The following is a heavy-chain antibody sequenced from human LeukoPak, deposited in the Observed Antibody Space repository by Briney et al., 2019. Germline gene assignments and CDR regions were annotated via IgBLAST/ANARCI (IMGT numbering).Heavy chain of an antibody. D-gene: IGHD3-9*01. J-gene: IGHJ4*02. CDR1: GFTFSSYG. CDR3: AKDRVLRYFDWLFDLVY. V-gene: IGHV3-30*18. Sequence: GGSLRLSCAASGFTFSSYGMHWVRQAPGKGLEWVAVISYDGSNKYYADSVKGRFTISRDNSKNTLYLQMNSLRAEDTAVYYCAKDRVLRYFDWLFDLVYWGQGTLVTVSS. CDR2: ISYDGSNK.